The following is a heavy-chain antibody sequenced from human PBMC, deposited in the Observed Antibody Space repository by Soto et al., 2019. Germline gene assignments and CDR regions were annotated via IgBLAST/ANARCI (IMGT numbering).Heavy chain of an antibody. CDR1: GGSISGYY. Sequence: QVQLQESGPGLVRPSETLSLTCTVSGGSISGYYWSWIRQPPGKGLEWIGYIYYSGTTSYNPSLNSRVNMSVDTSTNQFSLKVNSVTAADTAVYYCARESYYGSGATAVAYWGQGTLVTVSS. D-gene: IGHD3-10*01. CDR2: IYYSGTT. J-gene: IGHJ4*02. CDR3: ARESYYGSGATAVAY. V-gene: IGHV4-59*01.